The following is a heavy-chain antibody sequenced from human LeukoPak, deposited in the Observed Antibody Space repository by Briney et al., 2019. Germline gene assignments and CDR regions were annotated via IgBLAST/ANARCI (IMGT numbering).Heavy chain of an antibody. V-gene: IGHV4-34*01. D-gene: IGHD3-9*01. J-gene: IGHJ1*01. Sequence: SETLSLTCAVYGGSFGGYYWSWIRQPPGKGLGWIGEINHSGSTNYNPSLKSRVTISVDTSKNQFSLKLSSVTAADTAVYYCARGPRLLRYFDWLSPRAEYFQHWGQGTLVTVSS. CDR2: INHSGST. CDR1: GGSFGGYY. CDR3: ARGPRLLRYFDWLSPRAEYFQH.